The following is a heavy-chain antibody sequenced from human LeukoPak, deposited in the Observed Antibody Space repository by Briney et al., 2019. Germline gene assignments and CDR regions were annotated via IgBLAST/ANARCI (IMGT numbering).Heavy chain of an antibody. CDR3: AALEGALLQTPMDV. D-gene: IGHD1-26*01. Sequence: GASVKVSCKVSGYTLTELSMHWVRQAPGKGLEWMGGFDPEDGETIYAQKFQGRVTMTEDTSTDTAYMELSSLRSEDTAVYYCAALEGALLQTPMDVWGQGTTVTVSS. V-gene: IGHV1-24*01. CDR1: GYTLTELS. J-gene: IGHJ6*02. CDR2: FDPEDGET.